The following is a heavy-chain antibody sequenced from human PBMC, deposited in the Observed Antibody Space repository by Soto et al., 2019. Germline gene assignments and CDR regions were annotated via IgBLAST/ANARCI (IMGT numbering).Heavy chain of an antibody. CDR1: GGSVSSGSYY. J-gene: IGHJ6*02. CDR2: VYYSGST. Sequence: QVQLQESGPGLVKPSETLSLTCTVSGGSVSSGSYYWSWIRQPPGKGLEWIGYVYYSGSTTYNPSLKSRGTISVDTSKDQFSQKLSSVTAADTAVYYCARGIEGWYQGRYYYGMDVWGQGTTVTVSS. V-gene: IGHV4-61*01. D-gene: IGHD6-19*01. CDR3: ARGIEGWYQGRYYYGMDV.